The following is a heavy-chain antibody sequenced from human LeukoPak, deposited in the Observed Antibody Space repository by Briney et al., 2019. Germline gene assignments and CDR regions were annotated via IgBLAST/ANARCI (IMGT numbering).Heavy chain of an antibody. D-gene: IGHD3-10*01. CDR1: GFTFSNAW. V-gene: IGHV3-15*01. CDR2: VKSKTDGGTT. Sequence: AGGSLRLSCAASGFTFSNAWMSWVRQAPGKGLEWVGRVKSKTDGGTTDYAAPVKGRFTISRDDSKAILYLQMDSLKIEDAAMYYCFRSYYGSGSYYGGDYWGQGTLVTVSS. CDR3: FRSYYGSGSYYGGDY. J-gene: IGHJ4*02.